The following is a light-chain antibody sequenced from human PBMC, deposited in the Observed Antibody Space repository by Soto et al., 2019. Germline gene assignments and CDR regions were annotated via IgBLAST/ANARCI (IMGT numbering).Light chain of an antibody. CDR2: GAS. CDR3: QQHHSTPLT. J-gene: IGKJ5*01. V-gene: IGKV4-1*01. CDR1: QSVFYSPTGRKY. Sequence: DFVLTQSPSSLAVSLGERASINCKSSQSVFYSPTGRKYLVWYQQRAGQPPKLLIYGASNRDSGVPDRFSGSGSGTDFTLTISSLQPEDVAVYYCQQHHSTPLTFGQGTRLEI.